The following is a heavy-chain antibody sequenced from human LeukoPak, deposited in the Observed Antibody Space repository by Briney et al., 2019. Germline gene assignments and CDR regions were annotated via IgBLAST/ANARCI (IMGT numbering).Heavy chain of an antibody. CDR2: ISDNGKTI. D-gene: IGHD5-12*01. V-gene: IGHV3-48*03. Sequence: GGSLRLSCAASGFTFSSYEMNWVRQAPGKGLEWVSYISDNGKTIYYADSVKGRFTISRDNAKNSLYLQMNSLRAEDTAVYYCARDYSGWSLDPWGQGTLVTVSS. J-gene: IGHJ5*02. CDR3: ARDYSGWSLDP. CDR1: GFTFSSYE.